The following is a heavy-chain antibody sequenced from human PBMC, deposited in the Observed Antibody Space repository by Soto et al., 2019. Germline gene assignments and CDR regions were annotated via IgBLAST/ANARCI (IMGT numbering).Heavy chain of an antibody. CDR1: GYTFTSYY. CDR3: ARVDSSSWYSGYYYYGMDV. J-gene: IGHJ6*02. CDR2: INPSGGST. D-gene: IGHD6-13*01. V-gene: IGHV1-46*01. Sequence: VASVKVSCKASGYTFTSYYMHWVRQAPGQGLEWMGIINPSGGSTSYAQKFQGRVTMTRDTSTSTVYMELSSLRSEDTAVYYCARVDSSSWYSGYYYYGMDVWGQGTTVTVSS.